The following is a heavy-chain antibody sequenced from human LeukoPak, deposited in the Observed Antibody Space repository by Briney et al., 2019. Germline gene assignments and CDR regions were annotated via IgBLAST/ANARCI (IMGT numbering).Heavy chain of an antibody. J-gene: IGHJ4*02. D-gene: IGHD2-2*02. CDR2: ISGSGGST. CDR3: AKGSANPSPPDIVVVPAAILFDY. V-gene: IGHV3-23*01. CDR1: GFTFSSYA. Sequence: PGGSLRLSCAASGFTFSSYAMSWVRQAPGKGLEWVSAISGSGGSTYYADSVKGRFTISRDNSKNTLYLQMNSLRAEDTAVYYCAKGSANPSPPDIVVVPAAILFDYWGQGTLVTVSS.